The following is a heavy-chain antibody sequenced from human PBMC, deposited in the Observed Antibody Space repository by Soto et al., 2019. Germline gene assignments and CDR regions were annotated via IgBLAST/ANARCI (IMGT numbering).Heavy chain of an antibody. J-gene: IGHJ4*02. CDR3: ARTGYYYVADY. CDR2: IYYSGSN. D-gene: IGHD3-22*01. Sequence: QVQLQESGPGLVKPSQTLSLTCTVSGGSISSGGYYWSWIRHHPGKGLEWIGYIYYSGSNYYNPSLKSRVTISVDTSKIQFPLKLSSVTAADTAVYYCARTGYYYVADYWGQGTLVTVSS. CDR1: GGSISSGGYY. V-gene: IGHV4-31*03.